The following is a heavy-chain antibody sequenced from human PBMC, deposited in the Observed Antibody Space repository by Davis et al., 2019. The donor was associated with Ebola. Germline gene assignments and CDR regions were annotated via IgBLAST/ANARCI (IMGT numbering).Heavy chain of an antibody. D-gene: IGHD6-13*01. V-gene: IGHV3-33*05. CDR2: ISYDGSNK. CDR1: GFTFSSYG. J-gene: IGHJ4*02. CDR3: ARYYSSSWQTFDY. Sequence: GGSLRLSCAASGFTFSSYGMHWVRQAPGKGLEWVAVISYDGSNKYYADSVKGRFTISRDNAKNSLYLQMNSLRAEDTAFYYCARYYSSSWQTFDYWGQGILVTVSS.